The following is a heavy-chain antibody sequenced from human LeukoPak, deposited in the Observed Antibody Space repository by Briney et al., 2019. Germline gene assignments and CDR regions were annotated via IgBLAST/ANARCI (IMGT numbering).Heavy chain of an antibody. D-gene: IGHD2-2*01. V-gene: IGHV6-1*01. J-gene: IGHJ6*03. CDR1: GDSVSSNSAA. Sequence: SQTLSLTCAISGDSVSSNSAAWNWIRQSPSRGLEWLGRTYYRSKWYNDYAVSVKSRITINPDTSKNQFSLQLNSVTPEDTAVYYCAREGYCSSTSCPDYYYMDVWGKGTTVTVSS. CDR3: AREGYCSSTSCPDYYYMDV. CDR2: TYYRSKWYN.